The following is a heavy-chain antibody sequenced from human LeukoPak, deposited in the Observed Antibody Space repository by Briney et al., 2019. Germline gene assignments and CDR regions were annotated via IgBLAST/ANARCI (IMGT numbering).Heavy chain of an antibody. CDR1: GFTFSSYA. J-gene: IGHJ4*02. CDR2: ISGSGGST. Sequence: GGSLRLSCAASGFTFSSYAMSWVRQAPGKGLEWVSAISGSGGSTYYADSVKGRFTISRDNSKNTLYLQMDSLRAEDTAVYYCARVRSGYYYLYVNFDYWGQGTLVTVSS. V-gene: IGHV3-23*01. CDR3: ARVRSGYYYLYVNFDY. D-gene: IGHD3-22*01.